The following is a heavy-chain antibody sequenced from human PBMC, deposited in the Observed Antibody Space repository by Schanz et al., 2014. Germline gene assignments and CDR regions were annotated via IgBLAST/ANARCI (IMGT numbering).Heavy chain of an antibody. CDR1: GYTFTSDS. J-gene: IGHJ2*01. V-gene: IGHV1-2*04. CDR2: INPNSGTT. CDR3: ARLSVAGRPHVNYWYFDL. Sequence: QVQLIQSGAEVKKPGASVKVSCKASGYTFTSDSMHWVRQAPGQGLEWMGWINPNSGTTNYAQKFQGWVTMTRDTSISTAYMEVSRLKSDDTAVYYCARLSVAGRPHVNYWYFDLWGRGTLVTVSS. D-gene: IGHD6-19*01.